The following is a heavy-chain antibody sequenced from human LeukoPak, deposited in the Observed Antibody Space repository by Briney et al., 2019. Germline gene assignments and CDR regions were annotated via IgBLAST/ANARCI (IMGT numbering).Heavy chain of an antibody. D-gene: IGHD2-2*01. CDR2: IYYSGAT. CDR3: ARAHCTATSCHHFDY. J-gene: IGHJ4*02. Sequence: PSETLSLTCTVSGGSILSSSYFWGWIRQPPGKGLEWIGSIYYSGATYYNPSLKSRGTMSVDTSKNQFSLKLSSVTAADTAVYYCARAHCTATSCHHFDYWGQGALVTVSS. V-gene: IGHV4-39*07. CDR1: GGSILSSSYF.